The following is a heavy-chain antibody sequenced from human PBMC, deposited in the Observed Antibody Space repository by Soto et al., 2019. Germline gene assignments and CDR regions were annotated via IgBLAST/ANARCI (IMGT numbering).Heavy chain of an antibody. CDR3: AKGCGLGQWTSTYYFGMDV. CDR2: ISGSGDST. J-gene: IGHJ6*02. Sequence: GGSLRLSCAASGFTFSSYAMSWVRQTPGKGLEWVSAISGSGDSTYDAESVKGRFTISRDNLKNTLYLQMNSLRAEDTAVYYCAKGCGLGQWTSTYYFGMDVWGQGTTVTVSS. D-gene: IGHD2-21*01. V-gene: IGHV3-23*01. CDR1: GFTFSSYA.